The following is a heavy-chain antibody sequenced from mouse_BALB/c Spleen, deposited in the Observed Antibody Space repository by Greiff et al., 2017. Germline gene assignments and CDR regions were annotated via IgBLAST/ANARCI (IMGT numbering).Heavy chain of an antibody. J-gene: IGHJ4*01. CDR1: GFTFSSYT. CDR2: ISSGGGNT. CDR3: ARYKRGYAMDY. V-gene: IGHV5-9*03. Sequence: EVKVEESGGGLVKPGGSLKLSCAASGFTFSSYTMSWVRQTPEKRLEWVATISSGGGNTYYPDSVKGRFTISGDNAKNNLYLQMSSLRSEDTALYYCARYKRGYAMDYWGQGTSVTVSS.